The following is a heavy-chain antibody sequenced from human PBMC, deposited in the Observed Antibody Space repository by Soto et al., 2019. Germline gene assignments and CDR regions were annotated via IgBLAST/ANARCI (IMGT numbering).Heavy chain of an antibody. Sequence: GGSLRLSCAASGFTFSSYWMSWVRQAPGKGLEWVANRKQDGSEKYYVDSVKGRFTISRDNAKNSLYLQMNSLRAEDTAVYYCARDKGYDFWSGYYYWGQGTLVTVSS. V-gene: IGHV3-7*01. CDR3: ARDKGYDFWSGYYY. CDR1: GFTFSSYW. CDR2: RKQDGSEK. J-gene: IGHJ4*02. D-gene: IGHD3-3*01.